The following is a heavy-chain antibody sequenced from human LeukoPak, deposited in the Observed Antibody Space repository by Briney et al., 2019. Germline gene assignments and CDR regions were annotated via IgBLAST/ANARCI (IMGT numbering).Heavy chain of an antibody. CDR2: ISGIGDTT. D-gene: IGHD3-3*01. CDR1: GFTFSSYA. CDR3: AKEGVLRFLQWLSNPQFDY. Sequence: PGGSLRLSCAASGFTFSSYAMSWVRQAPGKGLEWVSTISGIGDTTYYADSVKGRFTISRDNPKNTLYLQMNSLRAEDTAVYYCAKEGVLRFLQWLSNPQFDYWGQGTLVTVSS. J-gene: IGHJ4*02. V-gene: IGHV3-23*01.